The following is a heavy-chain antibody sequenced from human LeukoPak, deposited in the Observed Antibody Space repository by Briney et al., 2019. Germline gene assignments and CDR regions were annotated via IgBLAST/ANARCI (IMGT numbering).Heavy chain of an antibody. V-gene: IGHV3-48*02. CDR3: ARSGNYDY. CDR2: ISSTSSTI. Sequence: LGGSLRHSCAAPGFTFTSSSMSCVRHAPGKGLEWVSYISSTSSTIYYADSVKGRFTISRDNAKNSLYLQMNSLRDDDTAVYYCARSGNYDYWGQGTLVTVSS. J-gene: IGHJ4*02. CDR1: GFTFTSSS. D-gene: IGHD1-1*01.